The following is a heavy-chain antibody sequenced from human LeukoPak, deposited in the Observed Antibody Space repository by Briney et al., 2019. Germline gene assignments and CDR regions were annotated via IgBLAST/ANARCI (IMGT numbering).Heavy chain of an antibody. V-gene: IGHV3-30*18. CDR1: GFTFSSYS. Sequence: PGGSLRLSCAASGFTFSSYSMNWVRRAPGKGLEWVAVISHSGVNKLYGESVKGRFTISRDNSKNVVYLQMNSLRPEDTAVYYCAKDGTQRTSSRYFYFMDAWGKGTTVIVS. D-gene: IGHD1/OR15-1a*01. J-gene: IGHJ6*03. CDR3: AKDGTQRTSSRYFYFMDA. CDR2: ISHSGVNK.